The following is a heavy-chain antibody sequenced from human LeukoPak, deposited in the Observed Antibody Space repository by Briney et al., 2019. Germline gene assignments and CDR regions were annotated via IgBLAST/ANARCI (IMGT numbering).Heavy chain of an antibody. CDR1: GGSFRGYS. CDR3: ARGVLLYVDWQLRYFDA. Sequence: SETLSLTCTVYGGSFRGYSWTWIRQPPGRELEWIGEINQSGITNYKSSLKSRVTISLDTFKNHLSLNLTSVTAAATAVYNCARGVLLYVDWQLRYFDAWGQGTLVTVSS. V-gene: IGHV4-34*01. J-gene: IGHJ5*02. D-gene: IGHD3-9*01. CDR2: INQSGIT.